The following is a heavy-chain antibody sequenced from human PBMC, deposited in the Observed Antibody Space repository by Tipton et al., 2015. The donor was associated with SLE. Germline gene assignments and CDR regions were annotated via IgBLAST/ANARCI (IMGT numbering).Heavy chain of an antibody. CDR3: ARGMLTWRGAIIGVDV. CDR1: GGSFTGYY. CDR2: INHSGSA. D-gene: IGHD5/OR15-5a*01. V-gene: IGHV4-34*01. Sequence: TLSLTCGVYGGSFTGYYWSWIRQSPGKGLEWIGEINHSGSANYNPSLKSRVTISVDPSKNQFSLKLTSVTAADTAVYYCARGMLTWRGAIIGVDVWGQGTLVTVSS. J-gene: IGHJ4*03.